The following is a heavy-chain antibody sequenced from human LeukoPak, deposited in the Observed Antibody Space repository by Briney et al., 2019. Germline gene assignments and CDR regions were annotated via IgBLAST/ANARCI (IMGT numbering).Heavy chain of an antibody. D-gene: IGHD6-13*01. CDR3: ARDPDSSSSGDY. J-gene: IGHJ4*02. CDR1: GGSISSGDYY. Sequence: SQTLSLTCTVSGGSISSGDYYWSWIRQPPGKGLEWIGYIYYSGSTYYNPSLKSRVTISVDTSKNQFSLKLSSVTAADTAVYYCARDPDSSSSGDYWGQGTLVTVYS. CDR2: IYYSGST. V-gene: IGHV4-30-4*01.